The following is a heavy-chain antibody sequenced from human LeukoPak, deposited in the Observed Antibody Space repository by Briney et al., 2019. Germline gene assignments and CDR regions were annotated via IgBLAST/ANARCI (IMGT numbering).Heavy chain of an antibody. CDR3: ARAAQNWNNAPYFDF. CDR1: GGTVSSGDYY. D-gene: IGHD1/OR15-1a*01. CDR2: IYSSGTT. Sequence: SQTLSLTCTVSGGTVSSGDYYWSWMRQHPGKGLEWIGYIYSSGTTYYNPSLKSRLTISVDTSKNQFSLKLSSVTAADTAVYYCARAAQNWNNAPYFDFWGQETLVTVSS. J-gene: IGHJ4*02. V-gene: IGHV4-31*03.